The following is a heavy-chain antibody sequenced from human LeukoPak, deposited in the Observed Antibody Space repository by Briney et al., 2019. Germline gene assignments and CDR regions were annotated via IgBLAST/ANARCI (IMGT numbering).Heavy chain of an antibody. CDR2: ISSSSSYI. J-gene: IGHJ4*02. CDR3: ALSGSAYCGGDCYSHFGY. D-gene: IGHD2-21*02. CDR1: GFTFSSYS. V-gene: IGHV3-21*01. Sequence: PGGSLSLSCAASGFTFSSYSMNWVRQAPGKGLEWVSSISSSSSYIYYADSVKGRFTISRDNAKNSLYLQMNSLRAEDTAVYYCALSGSAYCGGDCYSHFGYWGQGTLVTVSS.